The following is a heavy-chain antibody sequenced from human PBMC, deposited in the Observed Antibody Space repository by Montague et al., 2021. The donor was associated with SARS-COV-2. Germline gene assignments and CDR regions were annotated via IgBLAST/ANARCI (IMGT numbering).Heavy chain of an antibody. Sequence: SLRLSCAASGFTFSSYCMTWVRQAPGMGLEWVANINDDGSYKIYVDSVKGRFTVSRDNDKNVFYLQMNSLRVEDTAVYYCVSGYTSGYWGQGTLVSVSS. V-gene: IGHV3-7*01. CDR2: INDDGSYK. CDR1: GFTFSSYC. D-gene: IGHD5-12*01. J-gene: IGHJ4*02. CDR3: VSGYTSGY.